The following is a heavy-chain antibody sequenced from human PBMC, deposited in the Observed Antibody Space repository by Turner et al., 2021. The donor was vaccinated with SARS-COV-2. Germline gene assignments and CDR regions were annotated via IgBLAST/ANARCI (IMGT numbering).Heavy chain of an antibody. V-gene: IGHV1-2*02. J-gene: IGHJ6*02. Sequence: QLQLVQSGVEVKKPGASVKVSCRASGYNFSDHYIHWVRQAPGQGLEWMGWINPDNGDSYHAQKFQGRITMTRDTSLKTAYMELITLRSDDTAEYYCSMGRGDLNMHGWGQGTMVIVS. D-gene: IGHD1-26*01. CDR2: INPDNGDS. CDR1: GYNFSDHY. CDR3: SMGRGDLNMHG.